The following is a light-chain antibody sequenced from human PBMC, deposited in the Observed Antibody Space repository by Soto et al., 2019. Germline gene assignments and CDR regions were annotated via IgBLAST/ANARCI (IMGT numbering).Light chain of an antibody. CDR1: QSVSSSY. J-gene: IGKJ2*01. CDR2: GAS. Sequence: EIVLTQSPGTLSLSPGERATLSCRASQSVSSSYLAWYQQKPGQAPRLLIYGASSRATGIPDRCSGSGSGTDVTLTISRLEPEDFAVYYCQQYGSSPRYTFGQGTKLEIK. V-gene: IGKV3-20*01. CDR3: QQYGSSPRYT.